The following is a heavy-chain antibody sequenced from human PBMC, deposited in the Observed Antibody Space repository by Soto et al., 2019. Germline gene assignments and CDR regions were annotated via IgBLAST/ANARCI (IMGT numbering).Heavy chain of an antibody. V-gene: IGHV3-23*01. CDR1: GFTFNNYA. CDR2: ISSGGGGT. Sequence: EVQLLESGGGLVQPGGSLRLSCAASGFTFNNYAMSWVRQPPGKGLEWVSGISSGGGGTYYADSVRGRFTISRDNSKNALYLQMNSLRAEDTAVYYCARDSGGSGWYGPWGQGTLVTVS. CDR3: ARDSGGSGWYGP. J-gene: IGHJ5*02. D-gene: IGHD5-12*01.